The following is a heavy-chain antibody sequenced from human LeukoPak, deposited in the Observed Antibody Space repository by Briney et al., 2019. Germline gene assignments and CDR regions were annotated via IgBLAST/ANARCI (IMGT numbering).Heavy chain of an antibody. J-gene: IGHJ1*01. V-gene: IGHV3-33*01. CDR3: ATGGDFFYSH. CDR2: AYGDGNSK. D-gene: IGHD2-21*01. Sequence: PGGSLRLSCAASGFRFNSYGVHWVRQAPGTGLEWVAVAYGDGNSKYYADSVKGRFTISKDISENILYLRMSSLRVEDTAKYFCATGGDFFYSHWGQGTLVTVSS. CDR1: GFRFNSYG.